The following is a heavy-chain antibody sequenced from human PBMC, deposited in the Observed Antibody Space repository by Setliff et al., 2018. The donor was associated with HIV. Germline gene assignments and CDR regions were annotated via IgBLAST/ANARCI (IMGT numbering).Heavy chain of an antibody. CDR2: INPNSGGT. Sequence: GASVKVSCKASGYTFTGYYMHWVRQAPGQGLEWMGWINPNSGGTNYAQKFQGRVTITTDESTSTAYMELSSLRSEDTAVYYCARSQYDILTGYYIIGFDYWGQGTLVTVSS. J-gene: IGHJ4*02. CDR1: GYTFTGYY. V-gene: IGHV1-2*02. D-gene: IGHD3-9*01. CDR3: ARSQYDILTGYYIIGFDY.